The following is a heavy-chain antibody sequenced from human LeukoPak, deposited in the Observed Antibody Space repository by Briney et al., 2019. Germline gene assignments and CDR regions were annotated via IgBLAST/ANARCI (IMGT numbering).Heavy chain of an antibody. Sequence: SVKVSCKASGGTFSSYAISWVRQAPGQGLEWMGGIIPIFGTANYAQKFQGRVTITADESTSTAYMELSSLRSEDTAVYYCARDRSLRELWLRSWFDPWGQGTLVTVSS. V-gene: IGHV1-69*13. D-gene: IGHD5-18*01. J-gene: IGHJ5*02. CDR2: IIPIFGTA. CDR1: GGTFSSYA. CDR3: ARDRSLRELWLRSWFDP.